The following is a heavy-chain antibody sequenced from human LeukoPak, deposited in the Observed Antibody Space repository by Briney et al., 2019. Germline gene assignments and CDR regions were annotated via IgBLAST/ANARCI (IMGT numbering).Heavy chain of an antibody. Sequence: GGSLRLSCAASGFTFSSYAMHWVRQAPGKGLEWVAVISYDGSNKYYADSVKGRFTISRDNSKNTLYLQMNSLRAEDTAVYYCARDESYDSSGYHYWGQGTLVTVSS. D-gene: IGHD3-22*01. CDR1: GFTFSSYA. CDR2: ISYDGSNK. CDR3: ARDESYDSSGYHY. V-gene: IGHV3-30*04. J-gene: IGHJ4*02.